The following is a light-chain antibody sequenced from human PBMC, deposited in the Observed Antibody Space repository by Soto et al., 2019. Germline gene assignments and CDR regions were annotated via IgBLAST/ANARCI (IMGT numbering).Light chain of an antibody. CDR1: QSVDSKY. V-gene: IGKV3-20*01. CDR2: AAS. Sequence: VLTQSKGTLSLSPGERATLSCRAIQSVDSKYLAWYQQRPGQAPRILIFAASSRATGIPDRFSGSGSGTDFTLTISRLEPGDFAVYYCQQYGYSSWTFGQRTNV. CDR3: QQYGYSSWT. J-gene: IGKJ1*01.